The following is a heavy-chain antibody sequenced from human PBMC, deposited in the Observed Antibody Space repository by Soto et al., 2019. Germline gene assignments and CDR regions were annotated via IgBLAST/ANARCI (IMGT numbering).Heavy chain of an antibody. Sequence: EVQLVETGGGLIQPGGSLRLSCAASGFTVSSNYMSWVRQAPGKGLEWVSVIYSGGSTYYADSVKGRFTISRDNSKNTLYLHMNSLRAEDTAVYYCARGSGAYYYVLGSYYFFDYWGQGTLVTVSS. CDR2: IYSGGST. CDR1: GFTVSSNY. V-gene: IGHV3-53*02. CDR3: ARGSGAYYYVLGSYYFFDY. D-gene: IGHD3-10*01. J-gene: IGHJ4*02.